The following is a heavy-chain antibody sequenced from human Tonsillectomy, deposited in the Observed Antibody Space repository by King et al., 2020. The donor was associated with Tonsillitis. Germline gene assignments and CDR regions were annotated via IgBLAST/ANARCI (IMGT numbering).Heavy chain of an antibody. CDR3: VSGHGRWSNNGFDP. CDR1: GGSISSSSYY. V-gene: IGHV4-39*07. Sequence: QLQESGPGLVKPSETLSLTCTVSGGSISSSSYYWGWIRQPPGKGLEWIGSIYYSGSTYYNPSLKSRVTISVDTSKNQFSLKLSSVTAADTAVYYCVSGHGRWSNNGFDPWGQGTLVTVSS. D-gene: IGHD3-10*01. CDR2: IYYSGST. J-gene: IGHJ5*02.